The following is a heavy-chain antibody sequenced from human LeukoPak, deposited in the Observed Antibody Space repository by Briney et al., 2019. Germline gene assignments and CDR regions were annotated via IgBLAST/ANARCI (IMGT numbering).Heavy chain of an antibody. Sequence: GGSLRLSCAASGFTVSSTYMAWVRQAPGKGLEWVSIIYGSTSTYYADSVKGRFTLSRDNSKNTLFLQMNSLRAEDTAVYFCARGYCTSTSCPWSFDYWGQGTLVTVSS. V-gene: IGHV3-53*01. CDR3: ARGYCTSTSCPWSFDY. CDR2: IYGSTST. D-gene: IGHD2-2*01. CDR1: GFTVSSTY. J-gene: IGHJ4*02.